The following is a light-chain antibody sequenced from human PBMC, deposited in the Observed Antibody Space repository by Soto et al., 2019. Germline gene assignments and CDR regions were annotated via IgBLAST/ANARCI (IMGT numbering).Light chain of an antibody. CDR1: QSVRSG. J-gene: IGKJ4*01. V-gene: IGKV1-5*01. CDR2: DAS. Sequence: DIEMTQSPSTLFASVGDRVTITCRASQSVRSGLAWYQQKQGRAPKFLIYDASSLESGVPSRFSGSGSGTEFTLTISNLQPDDFATYYCQQYDNYPLTFGGGTKVEI. CDR3: QQYDNYPLT.